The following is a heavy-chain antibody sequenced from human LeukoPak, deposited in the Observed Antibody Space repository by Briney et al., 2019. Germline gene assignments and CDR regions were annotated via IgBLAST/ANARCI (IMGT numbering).Heavy chain of an antibody. CDR2: IYYSGST. Sequence: SETLSLTCTVSGGSISSYYWSWIRQPPGKGLEWIGYIYYSGSTNYNPSLKSRVTISVDTSKNQFSLKLSSVTAADTAVYYCARSPQTYSGSCYFDYWGQGTLVTVPS. CDR1: GGSISSYY. J-gene: IGHJ4*02. D-gene: IGHD1-26*01. V-gene: IGHV4-59*01. CDR3: ARSPQTYSGSCYFDY.